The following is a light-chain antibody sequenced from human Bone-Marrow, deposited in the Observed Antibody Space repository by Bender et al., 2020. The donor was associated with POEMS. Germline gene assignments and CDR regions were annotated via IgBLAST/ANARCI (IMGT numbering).Light chain of an antibody. CDR1: SSNVGTFNL. CDR2: EVN. CDR3: CSYAGDVV. V-gene: IGLV2-23*02. Sequence: QSALTQPASVSGSRGQSITISCTGTSSNVGTFNLVSWYQQHPGKAPKLIIYEVNKRPSGVSNRFSASKSGNTASLTISGLQDEDEADYYCCSYAGDVVFGGGTKLTVL. J-gene: IGLJ2*01.